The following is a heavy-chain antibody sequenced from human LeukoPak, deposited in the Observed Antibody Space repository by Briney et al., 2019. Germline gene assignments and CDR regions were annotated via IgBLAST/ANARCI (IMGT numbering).Heavy chain of an antibody. D-gene: IGHD2-15*01. CDR1: GFTFSSYS. J-gene: IGHJ6*04. Sequence: PGGSLRLSCAASGFTFSSYSMNWVRQAPGKGLEWVSSISSSSSYIYYADSVKGRFTISRDNAKNSLYLQMNSLRAEDTAVYYCARGSLPCSGGSCSYYYYYYGMDVWGKGTTVTVSS. CDR3: ARGSLPCSGGSCSYYYYYYGMDV. CDR2: ISSSSSYI. V-gene: IGHV3-21*01.